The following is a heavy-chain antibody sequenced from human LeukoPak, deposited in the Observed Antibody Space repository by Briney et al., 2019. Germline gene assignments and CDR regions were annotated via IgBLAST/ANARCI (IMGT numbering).Heavy chain of an antibody. CDR2: ISTGGDNT. Sequence: GGSLRLSCAASGFTFSRYAMNWVRQAPEKGLEWVSYISTGGDNTFYADSLKGRFTVSRDNAKNSLYLQVNSLRAEDTAVYYCARVVGWDSSGYYSPSYFDHWGQGILVTVSS. CDR1: GFTFSRYA. V-gene: IGHV3-21*04. CDR3: ARVVGWDSSGYYSPSYFDH. D-gene: IGHD3-22*01. J-gene: IGHJ4*02.